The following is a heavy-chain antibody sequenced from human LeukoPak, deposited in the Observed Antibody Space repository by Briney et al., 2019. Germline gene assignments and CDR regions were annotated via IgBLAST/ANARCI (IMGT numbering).Heavy chain of an antibody. D-gene: IGHD3-3*01. Sequence: SETLSLTCAVSGGSINSNNWWSWVRQPPEKGLEWIGEIFHSGGTNYNPSLKSRVTISVDKPKNQFSLKLSSVTAADTAVYYCATSYDFWGGQSWYFDYWGQGTLVTVSS. CDR1: GGSINSNNW. J-gene: IGHJ4*02. CDR3: ATSYDFWGGQSWYFDY. V-gene: IGHV4-4*02. CDR2: IFHSGGT.